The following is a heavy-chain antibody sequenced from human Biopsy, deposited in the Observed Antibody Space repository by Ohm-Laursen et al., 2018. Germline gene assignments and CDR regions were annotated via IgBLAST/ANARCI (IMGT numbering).Heavy chain of an antibody. V-gene: IGHV4-59*01. Sequence: GTLSLTCAVSGGSISNYFWTWIRQPPGKGLEWIGYFRFEDSTSYNSSLKSRVTISADTSKNQFSLRLSSVTAADMAVYYCALGGGSYVNFDYWGQGTLVTVSS. CDR3: ALGGGSYVNFDY. CDR2: FRFEDST. CDR1: GGSISNYF. J-gene: IGHJ4*02. D-gene: IGHD1-26*01.